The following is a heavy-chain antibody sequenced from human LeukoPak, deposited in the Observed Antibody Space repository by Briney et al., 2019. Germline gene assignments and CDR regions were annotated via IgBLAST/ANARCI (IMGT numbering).Heavy chain of an antibody. Sequence: PGGSLRLSCAASGFTFDDYGMSWVRQAPGKGLEWVSGINWNGGSTGYADSVKGRFTISRDNAKNTVYLQMNSLRAEDTAVYFCARERVPPNYYYGMDVWGQGTTVTVSS. CDR3: ARERVPPNYYYGMDV. J-gene: IGHJ6*02. CDR2: INWNGGST. CDR1: GFTFDDYG. V-gene: IGHV3-20*04. D-gene: IGHD3-10*01.